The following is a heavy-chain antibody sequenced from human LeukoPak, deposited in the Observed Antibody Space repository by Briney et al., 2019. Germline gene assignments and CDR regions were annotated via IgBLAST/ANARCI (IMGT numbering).Heavy chain of an antibody. V-gene: IGHV4-31*03. J-gene: IGHJ3*02. Sequence: PSETLSLTCTVSGGSISSGDYYWRWIRQHPGTGLEWIGYIYYSGSTYYNPSLKSRVTISVDTSKNQFSLKLSSVTAADTAVYYCARDDSSGPGAAFDIWGQGTMVTVSS. CDR3: ARDDSSGPGAAFDI. D-gene: IGHD3-22*01. CDR1: GGSISSGDYY. CDR2: IYYSGST.